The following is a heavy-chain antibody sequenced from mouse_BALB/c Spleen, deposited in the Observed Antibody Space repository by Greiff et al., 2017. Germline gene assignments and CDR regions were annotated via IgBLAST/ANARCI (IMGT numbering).Heavy chain of an antibody. V-gene: IGHV5-6-2*01. CDR1: GFTFSSYY. D-gene: IGHD4-1*01. CDR2: INSNGGST. J-gene: IGHJ2*01. Sequence: EVKLEESGGGLVKLGGSLKLSCAASGFTFSSYYMSWVRQTPEKRLELVAAINSNGGSTYYPDTVKGRFTISRDNAKNTLYLQMSSLKSEDTALYYCARHSGMYYFDYWGQGTTLTVAS. CDR3: ARHSGMYYFDY.